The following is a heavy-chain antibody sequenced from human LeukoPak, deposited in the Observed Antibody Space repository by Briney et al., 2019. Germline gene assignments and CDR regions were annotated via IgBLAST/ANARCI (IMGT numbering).Heavy chain of an antibody. CDR2: IIPIFGTA. V-gene: IGHV1-69*05. Sequence: ASVKASCKASGGTFSSYAISWVRQAPGQGLEWMGRIIPIFGTANYAQKFQGRVTITTDESTSTAYMELSSLRSEDTAVYYCARGQDWAAAGTGYYFDYWGQGTLVTVSS. J-gene: IGHJ4*02. D-gene: IGHD6-13*01. CDR3: ARGQDWAAAGTGYYFDY. CDR1: GGTFSSYA.